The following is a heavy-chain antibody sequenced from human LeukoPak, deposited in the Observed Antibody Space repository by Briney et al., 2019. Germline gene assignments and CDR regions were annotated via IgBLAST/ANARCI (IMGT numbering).Heavy chain of an antibody. D-gene: IGHD4-17*01. Sequence: SETLSLTCTVSGGSISSYYWSWIRQPPGKGLEWIGYIYYSGSTNYNPSLKSRVTISVDKSKNQFSLKLSSVTAADTAVYYCARVDYGDSPGYFDYWGQGTLVTVSS. J-gene: IGHJ4*02. CDR2: IYYSGST. V-gene: IGHV4-59*12. CDR3: ARVDYGDSPGYFDY. CDR1: GGSISSYY.